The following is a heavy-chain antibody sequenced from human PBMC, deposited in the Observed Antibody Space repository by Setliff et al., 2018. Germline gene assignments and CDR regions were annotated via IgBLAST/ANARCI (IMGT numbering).Heavy chain of an antibody. D-gene: IGHD5-12*01. V-gene: IGHV1-18*01. CDR2: ISAYNGNT. CDR1: GYTFTSYA. Sequence: SVKVSCKASGYTFTSYAMHWVRQAPGQRLEWMGWISAYNGNTNYAQKLQGRVTMTTDTSTSTAYMELRSLRSDDTAVYYCARGGGYSGYVGPFDYWGQGTLVTVSS. CDR3: ARGGGYSGYVGPFDY. J-gene: IGHJ4*02.